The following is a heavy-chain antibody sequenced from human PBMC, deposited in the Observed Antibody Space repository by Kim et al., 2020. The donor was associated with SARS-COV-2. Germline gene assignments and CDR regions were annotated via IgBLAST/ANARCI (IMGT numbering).Heavy chain of an antibody. CDR1: GYSFTSYW. V-gene: IGHV5-51*01. J-gene: IGHJ4*02. CDR3: ARLRVAIQLWSPYFDY. CDR2: IYPGDSDT. Sequence: GESLKISCKGSGYSFTSYWIGWVRQMPGKGLEWMGIIYPGDSDTRYSPSFQGQVTISADKSISTAYLQWSSLKASDTAMYYCARLRVAIQLWSPYFDYWGQGTLVTVSS. D-gene: IGHD5-18*01.